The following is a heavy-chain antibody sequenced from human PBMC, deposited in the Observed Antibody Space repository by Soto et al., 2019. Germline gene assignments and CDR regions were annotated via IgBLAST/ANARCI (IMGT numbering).Heavy chain of an antibody. CDR2: ISRDGSST. CDR3: ARESSGYSSYFDY. J-gene: IGHJ4*02. CDR1: GLTFSNYW. D-gene: IGHD5-12*01. Sequence: GGSLRLSCTGSGLTFSNYWIHWVRQAPGMGLAWVSRISRDGSSTTYADSVKGRFTISRDYAKNTVYLQMTSLRAEGTAVYYCARESSGYSSYFDYWGQGTLVTVSS. V-gene: IGHV3-74*01.